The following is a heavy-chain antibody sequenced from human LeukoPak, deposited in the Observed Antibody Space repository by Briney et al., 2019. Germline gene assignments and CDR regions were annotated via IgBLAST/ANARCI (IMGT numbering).Heavy chain of an antibody. V-gene: IGHV3-23*01. CDR1: GFTFSSYA. CDR2: ISGSGGST. D-gene: IGHD6-19*01. CDR3: AKDPGSGCWPLEGY. Sequence: PGGSLRLSCAASGFTFSSYAICWVRQAPGKGLEWVSAISGSGGSTYYADSVKGRFTISRDNSKNTLYLQMNSLRAEDTAVYYCAKDPGSGCWPLEGYWGQGTLVTVSS. J-gene: IGHJ4*02.